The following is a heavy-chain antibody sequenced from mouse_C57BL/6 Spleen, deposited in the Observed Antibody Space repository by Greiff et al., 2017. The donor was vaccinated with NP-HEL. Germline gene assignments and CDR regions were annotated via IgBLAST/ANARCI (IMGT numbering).Heavy chain of an antibody. CDR1: GYSFTGYF. CDR3: ARDWVYYYAMDY. D-gene: IGHD4-1*01. CDR2: INPYNGDT. J-gene: IGHJ4*01. V-gene: IGHV1-20*01. Sequence: VQLQQSGPELVKPGDSVKISCKASGYSFTGYFMNWVMQSHGKSLEWIGRINPYNGDTFYNQKFKGKATLTVDKSSSTAHMELRSLTSEDSAVYYCARDWVYYYAMDYWGQGTSVTVSS.